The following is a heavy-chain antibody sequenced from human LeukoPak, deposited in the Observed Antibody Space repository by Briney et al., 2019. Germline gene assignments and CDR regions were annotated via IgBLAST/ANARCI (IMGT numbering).Heavy chain of an antibody. D-gene: IGHD6-13*01. CDR3: ASLRPGYSSSWYGWASAI. CDR2: ITPSGGST. CDR1: GYTFTSYY. V-gene: IGHV1-46*01. J-gene: IGHJ3*02. Sequence: ASVKVSCKASGYTFTSYYMHWVRQAPGQGLEWMGIITPSGGSTSYTQKFQGRVTMTRDTSTNTVYMELSSLRSEDTAVYYCASLRPGYSSSWYGWASAIWGQGTMVTVSS.